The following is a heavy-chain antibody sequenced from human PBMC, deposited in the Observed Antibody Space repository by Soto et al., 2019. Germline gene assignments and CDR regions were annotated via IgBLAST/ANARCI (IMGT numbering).Heavy chain of an antibody. CDR2: ISGSGGST. J-gene: IGHJ6*02. CDR3: THLGATMKSHYYCYGMDV. CDR1: GFTFSSYA. V-gene: IGHV3-23*01. D-gene: IGHD1-26*01. Sequence: PGGSLRLSCAASGFTFSSYAMSWVRQAPGKGLEWVSAISGSGGSTYYADSVKGRFTISRDNSKNTLYLQMNSLRAEDTAVYYCTHLGATMKSHYYCYGMDVWGQGTTVTVSS.